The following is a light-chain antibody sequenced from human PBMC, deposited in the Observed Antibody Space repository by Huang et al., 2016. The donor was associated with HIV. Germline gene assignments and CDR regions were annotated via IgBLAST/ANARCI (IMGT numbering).Light chain of an antibody. CDR3: QQLKSYPYT. CDR1: QGIRTY. CDR2: ASS. J-gene: IGKJ2*01. V-gene: IGKV1-9*01. Sequence: IQLTQSPSSLSASVGDRVTITCRASQGIRTYLAWYQQRPGKAPTLLIHASSTLRSGVSERFIGTGSGTDFTLTISNLQVEDFATYYCQQLKSYPYTFGQGTTLGLK.